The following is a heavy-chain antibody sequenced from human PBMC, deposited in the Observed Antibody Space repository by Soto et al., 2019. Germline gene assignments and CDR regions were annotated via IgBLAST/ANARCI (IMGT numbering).Heavy chain of an antibody. CDR2: ISPYNGKT. J-gene: IGHJ5*02. CDR3: AREEISAYCSGGSCYLGWFDP. V-gene: IGHV1-18*04. CDR1: GYTFTTHG. D-gene: IGHD2-15*01. Sequence: ASVKVSCKASGYTFTTHGISWVRQAPGQGLEWMGWISPYNGKTTYAQKVQGRVTMTTDTSTSTAYMELRSLRSDDTAVYYCAREEISAYCSGGSCYLGWFDPWGQGTLVTVSS.